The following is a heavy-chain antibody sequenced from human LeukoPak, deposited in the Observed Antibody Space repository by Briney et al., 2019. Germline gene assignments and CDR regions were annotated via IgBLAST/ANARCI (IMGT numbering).Heavy chain of an antibody. D-gene: IGHD6-19*01. CDR2: IYYSGST. V-gene: IGHV4-30-4*01. CDR3: ARPGYSSGWYDWYFDL. J-gene: IGHJ2*01. CDR1: GGSISSGDYY. Sequence: SQTLSLTCTVSGGSISSGDYYWSWFRQPPGKGLEWIGYIYYSGSTYYNPSLKSRVTISVDTSKNQFSLKLSSVPAADTAVYYCARPGYSSGWYDWYFDLWGRGTLVTVSS.